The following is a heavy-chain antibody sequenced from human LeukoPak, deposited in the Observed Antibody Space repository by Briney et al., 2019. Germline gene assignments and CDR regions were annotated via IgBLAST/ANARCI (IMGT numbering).Heavy chain of an antibody. CDR3: ARSSRWLSPGRESDC. Sequence: ASVKVSCKASGYTFTNYGIIWVRQAPGQGLEWMGWIGAYNGNTHNAQNLQGRVTMTTDTSTSTAYMELRSLRSDDTAVYYCARSSRWLSPGRESDCGGQGTLVTVSS. CDR2: IGAYNGNT. CDR1: GYTFTNYG. D-gene: IGHD4-23*01. J-gene: IGHJ4*02. V-gene: IGHV1-18*01.